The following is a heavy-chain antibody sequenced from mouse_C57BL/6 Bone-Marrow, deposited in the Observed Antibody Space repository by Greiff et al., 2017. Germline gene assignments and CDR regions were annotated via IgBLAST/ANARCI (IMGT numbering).Heavy chain of an antibody. CDR1: GYTFTSYT. J-gene: IGHJ3*01. D-gene: IGHD2-4*01. V-gene: IGHV1-4*01. CDR2: INPSSGYT. Sequence: QVQLKQSGAELARPGASVKMSCKASGYTFTSYTMHWVKQRPGQGLEWIGYINPSSGYTKYNQKFKDKATLTADKSSSTAYMQLSSLTSEDSAVYYRARLYYDYDGFAYWGQGTLVTVSA. CDR3: ARLYYDYDGFAY.